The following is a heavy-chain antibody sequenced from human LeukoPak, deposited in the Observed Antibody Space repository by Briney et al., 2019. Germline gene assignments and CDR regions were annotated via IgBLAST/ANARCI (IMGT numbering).Heavy chain of an antibody. J-gene: IGHJ4*02. Sequence: SETLSLTCAVSGVSFSSYYCSLVRQPPGKGLEGLGYIYYSGSTNYNPSLKSRVTISIDTSKNQFSPKLSSVTAADTAVYYCATGSSWYGTYQNWGQGTLVTVSS. CDR3: ATGSSWYGTYQN. D-gene: IGHD6-13*01. CDR1: GVSFSSYY. CDR2: IYYSGST. V-gene: IGHV4-59*01.